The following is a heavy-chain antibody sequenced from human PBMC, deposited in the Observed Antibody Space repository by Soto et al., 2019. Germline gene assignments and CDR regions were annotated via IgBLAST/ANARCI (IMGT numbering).Heavy chain of an antibody. Sequence: GASVKVSCKASGGTFSSYAISWVRQAPGQGLEWMGGIIPIFGTANYAQKFQGRVTITADESTSTAYMELSSLRSEDTAVYFCASGIQLWLRRINNGYSGWGQGTLVTVSS. V-gene: IGHV1-69*13. D-gene: IGHD5-18*01. CDR2: IIPIFGTA. CDR1: GGTFSSYA. J-gene: IGHJ4*02. CDR3: ASGIQLWLRRINNGYSG.